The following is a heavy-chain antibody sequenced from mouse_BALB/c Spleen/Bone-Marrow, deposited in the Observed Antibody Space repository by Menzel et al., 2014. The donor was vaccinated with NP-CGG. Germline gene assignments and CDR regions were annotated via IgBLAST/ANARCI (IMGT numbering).Heavy chain of an antibody. CDR3: ARRHGSSFDY. V-gene: IGHV1-18*01. D-gene: IGHD1-1*01. J-gene: IGHJ2*01. CDR2: INPNNGGT. Sequence: VQLQQSGPELVKPGASVKIPCKASGYTFTDYSMDWVKQSHGKSLEWIGDINPNNGGTIYNQKFKGKATLTVDKSSSTAYMELRSLTSEDTAVYYCARRHGSSFDYWGQGTTLTVSS. CDR1: GYTFTDYS.